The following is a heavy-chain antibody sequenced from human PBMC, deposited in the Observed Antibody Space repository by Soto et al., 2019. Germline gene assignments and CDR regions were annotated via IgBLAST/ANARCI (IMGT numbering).Heavy chain of an antibody. CDR2: TSNDGINT. CDR1: GFTLSKFV. V-gene: IGHV3-30*01. D-gene: IGHD1-1*01. Sequence: QVQLVESGGGVVQPGRSLRLSCAASGFTLSKFVMHWVRQAPGTGLDWLAVTSNDGINTYYAASVKGRFTISRDNSMNMVYLQMNSLRDEDTALYYCARGNLDVWGQGTTVIVSS. J-gene: IGHJ6*02. CDR3: ARGNLDV.